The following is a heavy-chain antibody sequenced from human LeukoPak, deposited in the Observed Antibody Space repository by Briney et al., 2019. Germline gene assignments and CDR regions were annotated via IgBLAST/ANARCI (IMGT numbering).Heavy chain of an antibody. V-gene: IGHV3-21*06. Sequence: GGSLRLSCAASGFTLSNYDMSWVRQAPGKGLEWVSSISTVSRYIYYTDSLRGRFTISRDDAKNTLYLQKNSLRAEDTAVYYCARADCSSSTCYLRRSWFDPWGQGTLVTVSS. CDR2: ISTVSRYI. D-gene: IGHD2-2*01. J-gene: IGHJ5*02. CDR3: ARADCSSSTCYLRRSWFDP. CDR1: GFTLSNYD.